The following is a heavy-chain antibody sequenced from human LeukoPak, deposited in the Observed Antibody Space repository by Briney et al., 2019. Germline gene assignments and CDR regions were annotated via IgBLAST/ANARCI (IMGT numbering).Heavy chain of an antibody. CDR1: GFTFSSYA. Sequence: PGGSLRLSCAASGFTFSSYAMHWVRQAPGKGLEWVAVISYDGSNKYYADSVKGRFTISRDNSKNTLYLQMNSLRAEDTAVYYCARERGSYYYFDYWGQGTLVTVSS. V-gene: IGHV3-30-3*01. J-gene: IGHJ4*02. CDR3: ARERGSYYYFDY. CDR2: ISYDGSNK. D-gene: IGHD1-26*01.